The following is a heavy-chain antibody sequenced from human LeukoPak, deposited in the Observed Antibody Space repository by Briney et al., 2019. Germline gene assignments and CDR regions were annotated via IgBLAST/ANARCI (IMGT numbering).Heavy chain of an antibody. Sequence: GGSLRLSCAASGFTFSAYWMHWVRQAPGKGLEWVAVISYDGSNKYYADSVKGRFTISRDNSENTLYLQMNSLRAEDTAVYYCARVYYDILTGNSYYGMDVWGQGTTVTVSS. V-gene: IGHV3-30*03. D-gene: IGHD3-9*01. CDR2: ISYDGSNK. CDR1: GFTFSAYW. J-gene: IGHJ6*02. CDR3: ARVYYDILTGNSYYGMDV.